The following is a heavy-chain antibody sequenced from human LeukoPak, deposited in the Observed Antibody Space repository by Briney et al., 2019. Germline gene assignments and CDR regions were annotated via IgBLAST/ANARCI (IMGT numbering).Heavy chain of an antibody. J-gene: IGHJ1*01. D-gene: IGHD4-17*01. Sequence: PSETLSLTCTVSGGSISSGGYYWSWIRQPPGKGLEWIGYIYYSGSTNYNPSLKSRVTISVDTSKNQFSLKLSSVTAADTAVYYCARAVTRDYDYGDYVPSPEYFQHWGQGTLVTVSS. CDR1: GGSISSGGYY. V-gene: IGHV4-61*08. CDR3: ARAVTRDYDYGDYVPSPEYFQH. CDR2: IYYSGST.